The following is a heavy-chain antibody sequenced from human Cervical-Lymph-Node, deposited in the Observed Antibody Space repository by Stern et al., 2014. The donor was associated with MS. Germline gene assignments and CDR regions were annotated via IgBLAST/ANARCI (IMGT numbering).Heavy chain of an antibody. V-gene: IGHV1-46*01. CDR2: INPTVSST. Sequence: QVQLEQSGAEVKKPGASVRISCKASGYNFIDYYIHWVRQAPGHGLEWMGVINPTVSSTSYAQMFQGGVTLTSDTSTSTVYVELHSLSSEDTAVYYCARVGWGGLDSWGQGTLITVSS. CDR1: GYNFIDYY. D-gene: IGHD7-27*01. J-gene: IGHJ4*02. CDR3: ARVGWGGLDS.